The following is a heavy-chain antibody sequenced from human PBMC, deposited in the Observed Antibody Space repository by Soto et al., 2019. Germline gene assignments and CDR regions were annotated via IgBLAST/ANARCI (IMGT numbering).Heavy chain of an antibody. CDR2: ISSSSSTI. CDR3: ARNYDFWSGYSYYYYMDV. CDR1: GFTFSSYS. V-gene: IGHV3-48*01. J-gene: IGHJ6*03. D-gene: IGHD3-3*01. Sequence: HPGGSLRLSCAASGFTFSSYSMNWVRQAPGKGLEWVSYISSSSSTIYYADSVKGRFTISRDNAKNSLYLQMNSLRAEDTAVYYCARNYDFWSGYSYYYYMDVWGKGTTVTVSS.